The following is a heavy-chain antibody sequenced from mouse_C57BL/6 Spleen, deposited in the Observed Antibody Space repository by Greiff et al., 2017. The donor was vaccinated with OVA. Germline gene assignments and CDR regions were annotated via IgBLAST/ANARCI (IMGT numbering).Heavy chain of an antibody. D-gene: IGHD2-5*01. CDR3: VHSNSYYYAMDY. Sequence: QVQLQQSGAELARPGASVKLSCKASGYTFTSYGISWVKQRTGQGLEWIGGIYPRSGNTYYNEKFKGKATLTADKSSSTAYMELRSLTSEDSAVYFCVHSNSYYYAMDYWGQGTSVTVSS. CDR1: GYTFTSYG. J-gene: IGHJ4*01. CDR2: IYPRSGNT. V-gene: IGHV1-81*01.